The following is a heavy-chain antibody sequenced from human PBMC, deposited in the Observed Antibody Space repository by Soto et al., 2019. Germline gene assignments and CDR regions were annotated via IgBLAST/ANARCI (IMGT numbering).Heavy chain of an antibody. Sequence: SETLSLTCSVSGGSISGSYWSWIRQSPGKGLGWLGYVYYTGSTNYSPSLRSRVSISVDTSKNEFSLRLSSVTAADTAVYFCARSVAVPGAHIDYWGQGTQVTVS. CDR2: VYYTGST. CDR3: ARSVAVPGAHIDY. V-gene: IGHV4-59*01. CDR1: GGSISGSY. D-gene: IGHD6-19*01. J-gene: IGHJ4*02.